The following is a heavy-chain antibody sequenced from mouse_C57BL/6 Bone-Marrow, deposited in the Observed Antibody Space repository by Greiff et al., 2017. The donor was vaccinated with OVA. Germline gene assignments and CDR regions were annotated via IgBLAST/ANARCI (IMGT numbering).Heavy chain of an antibody. CDR3: ERGTSVGYFDV. Sequence: QVQLQQPGAELVKPGASVKMSCKASGYAFTSSWMHWVKQRPGRGLEWIGRIYPNGGGTKYNGKFKSKATLTVDKPSSTAYMQLSSLTSEDSAVYYCERGTSVGYFDVWGTGTTVTVSS. CDR1: GYAFTSSW. V-gene: IGHV1-72*01. J-gene: IGHJ1*03. CDR2: IYPNGGGT. D-gene: IGHD1-1*02.